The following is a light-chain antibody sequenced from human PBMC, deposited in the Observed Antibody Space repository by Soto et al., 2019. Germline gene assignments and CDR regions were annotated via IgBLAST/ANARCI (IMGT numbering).Light chain of an antibody. CDR1: XSVSSY. CDR3: QQRSNLWT. CDR2: DAS. J-gene: IGKJ1*01. V-gene: IGKV3-11*01. Sequence: EIVLTQSPATLSLSPGERATLSCRASXSVSSYLAWYQQKPGQAPRLLIYDASNRATGIPARFSGSGSGTDFTLTISSLEPEDFAVYYCQQRSNLWTFGQGTKVEIK.